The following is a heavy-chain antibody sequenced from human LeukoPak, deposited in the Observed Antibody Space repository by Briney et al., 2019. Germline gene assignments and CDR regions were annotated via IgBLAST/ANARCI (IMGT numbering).Heavy chain of an antibody. V-gene: IGHV3-23*01. Sequence: PGGSLRLSCAASGFTYSNYAMSWVRQAPGKGLEWVSVISGSGATTYYADSVKGRFTISRDNSKNTLHLQMNSLRAEDTAVYYCASRDPCSGGTCYGLRYWGQGTLVTVSS. J-gene: IGHJ4*02. CDR3: ASRDPCSGGTCYGLRY. CDR2: ISGSGATT. D-gene: IGHD2-15*01. CDR1: GFTYSNYA.